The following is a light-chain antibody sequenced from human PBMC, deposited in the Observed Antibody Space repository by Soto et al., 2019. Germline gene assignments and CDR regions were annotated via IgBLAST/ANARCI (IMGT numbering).Light chain of an antibody. J-gene: IGKJ4*01. CDR2: DAS. V-gene: IGKV3-11*01. CDR1: QSVSSY. Sequence: EIVLTQSPATLSLSPGEGATLSCRVSQSVSSYLAWYQQKPGQAPRLLIYDASNRATGIPARFSGSGSGTDFTLTISSLEPEDFAVYYCQQRSNWPLTFGGGTKVEIK. CDR3: QQRSNWPLT.